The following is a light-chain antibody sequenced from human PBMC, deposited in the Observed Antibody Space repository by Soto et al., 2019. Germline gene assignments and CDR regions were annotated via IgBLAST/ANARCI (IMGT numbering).Light chain of an antibody. CDR3: QQYNNPAIT. V-gene: IGKV3-15*01. CDR2: GAS. J-gene: IGKJ5*01. CDR1: QSVSSN. Sequence: EIVMTQSPATLSVSPGERATLSCRASQSVSSNLAWYQQNPGQAPRLLIYGASTRATGIPARFSGSGSGTEFTLTISSLQSEDFAVYYCQQYNNPAITFGQGTRLEIK.